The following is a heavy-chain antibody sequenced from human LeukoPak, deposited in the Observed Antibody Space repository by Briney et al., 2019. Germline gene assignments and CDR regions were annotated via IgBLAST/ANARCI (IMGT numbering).Heavy chain of an antibody. CDR3: AKRGVVIRVFLVGFHKEAYYFDS. CDR2: ISDSGGGT. J-gene: IGHJ4*02. V-gene: IGHV3-23*01. Sequence: GGSLRLSCAVSGLTLGNYGMSWVRQPPGKGLEWVAGISDSGGGTNYADSVKGRFTISRDTPRNTLYLQMNSLRAEDTAVYFCAKRGVVIRVFLVGFHKEAYYFDSWGQGALVTVSS. CDR1: GLTLGNYG. D-gene: IGHD3-10*01.